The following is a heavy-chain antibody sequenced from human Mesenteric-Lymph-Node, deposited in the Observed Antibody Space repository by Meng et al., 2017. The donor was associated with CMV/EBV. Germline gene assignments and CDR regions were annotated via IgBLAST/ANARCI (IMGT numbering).Heavy chain of an antibody. CDR3: VREMSQELLTGKYENYGMDV. CDR2: IIPIFGTA. CDR1: SYA. J-gene: IGHJ6*02. D-gene: IGHD3-9*01. V-gene: IGHV1-69*01. Sequence: SYAISWVRQAPGQGLEWMGGIIPIFGTANHAQKFQGRVTITADESTSTAYMELTSLRSDDTAVYYCVREMSQELLTGKYENYGMDVWGQGTTVTVSS.